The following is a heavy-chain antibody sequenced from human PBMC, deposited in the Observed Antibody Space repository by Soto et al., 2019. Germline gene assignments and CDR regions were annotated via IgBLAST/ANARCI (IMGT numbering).Heavy chain of an antibody. Sequence: PSETLSLTCAVYGGSFSGYYWSWIRQPPGKGLEWIGEINHSGSTNYNPSLKSRVTISVDTSKNQFSLKLSSVTAADTAVYYCASLPRLRYFDWLSKGGFQHWGQGTLVTVSS. D-gene: IGHD3-9*01. CDR3: ASLPRLRYFDWLSKGGFQH. V-gene: IGHV4-34*01. J-gene: IGHJ1*01. CDR2: INHSGST. CDR1: GGSFSGYY.